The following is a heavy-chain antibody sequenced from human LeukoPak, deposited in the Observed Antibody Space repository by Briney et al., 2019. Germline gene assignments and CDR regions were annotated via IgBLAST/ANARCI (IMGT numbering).Heavy chain of an antibody. V-gene: IGHV3-66*01. Sequence: GGSLRLSCAASGFTVSSNYMSWVRQAPGKGLEWVSVIYSGGSTYYADSVKGRFTISRDNSKNTLYLQMNSLRAEDTAVYYCARDSYDGRGYKIYYSDCWGQGTLVTVSS. CDR2: IYSGGST. D-gene: IGHD3-22*01. J-gene: IGHJ4*02. CDR1: GFTVSSNY. CDR3: ARDSYDGRGYKIYYSDC.